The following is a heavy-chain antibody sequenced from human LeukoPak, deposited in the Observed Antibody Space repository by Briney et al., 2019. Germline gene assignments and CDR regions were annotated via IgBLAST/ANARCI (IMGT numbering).Heavy chain of an antibody. CDR1: GYMFTDYY. D-gene: IGHD2-2*01. CDR2: INPNSGGT. V-gene: IGHV1-2*02. J-gene: IGHJ4*02. CDR3: ARGVSEVVPAAVN. Sequence: ASVKVSCKASGYMFTDYYMHWVRQAPGQGLEWMGWINPNSGGTKYALKFQGRVTMTRDTSTSTAYMELRSLRSDDTAVYYCARGVSEVVPAAVNWGQGTLVTVSS.